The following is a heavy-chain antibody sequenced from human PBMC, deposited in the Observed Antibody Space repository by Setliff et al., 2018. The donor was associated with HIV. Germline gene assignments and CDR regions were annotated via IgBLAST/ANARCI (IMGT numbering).Heavy chain of an antibody. J-gene: IGHJ5*02. CDR3: ARGYCDTRGCLRGGDVS. Sequence: GESLKISCAASGFTFSIYAIHWVRQAPGKGLEWVAVISYDGSDKYYADSVKGRFTISRDNSKNTLYLQMNILITEDTAVYYCARGYCDTRGCLRGGDVSWGQGTLVTVSS. D-gene: IGHD3-22*01. CDR2: ISYDGSDK. V-gene: IGHV3-30*04. CDR1: GFTFSIYA.